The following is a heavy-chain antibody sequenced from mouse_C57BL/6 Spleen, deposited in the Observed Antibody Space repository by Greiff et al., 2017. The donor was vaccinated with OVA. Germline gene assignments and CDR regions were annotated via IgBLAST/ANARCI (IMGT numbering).Heavy chain of an antibody. Sequence: QVQLQQPGAELVKPGASVKMSCKASGYTFTSYWITWVKQRPGQGLEWIGDIYPGSGSTNYNEKFKSKATLTVDTSSSTAYMQLSSLTSEDSAVYYCAREDYYGSRRYFDVWGTGTTVTVSS. J-gene: IGHJ1*03. CDR1: GYTFTSYW. CDR3: AREDYYGSRRYFDV. CDR2: IYPGSGST. V-gene: IGHV1-55*01. D-gene: IGHD1-1*01.